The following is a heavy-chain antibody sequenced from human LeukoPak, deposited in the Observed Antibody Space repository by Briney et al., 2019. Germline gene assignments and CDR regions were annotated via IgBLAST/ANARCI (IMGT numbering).Heavy chain of an antibody. J-gene: IGHJ3*02. Sequence: ASVMVSCKASGYTFTGYYMHWVRQAPGQGLEWMGWINPNSGGTNYAQKFQGWVTMTRDTSISTAYMELSRLRSDDTAVYYCARGGYSSGWYVPEAFDIWGQGTMVTVSS. CDR1: GYTFTGYY. CDR2: INPNSGGT. V-gene: IGHV1-2*04. CDR3: ARGGYSSGWYVPEAFDI. D-gene: IGHD6-19*01.